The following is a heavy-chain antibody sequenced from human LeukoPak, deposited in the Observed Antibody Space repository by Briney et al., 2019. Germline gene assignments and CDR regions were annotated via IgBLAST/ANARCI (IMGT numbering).Heavy chain of an antibody. CDR2: ISYHGSTK. D-gene: IGHD5-12*01. V-gene: IGHV3-30*18. J-gene: IGHJ2*01. CDR3: AKEGSSGLRYPNWYFDL. Sequence: PGRSLRLSCAASGFSFSSAGMHWVRQAPGKRLEWVAIISYHGSTKDYVASVKGRFTISRDNSKNTLYLEMNSLRTEDSAMYYCAKEGSSGLRYPNWYFDLWGRGTRVTVSS. CDR1: GFSFSSAG.